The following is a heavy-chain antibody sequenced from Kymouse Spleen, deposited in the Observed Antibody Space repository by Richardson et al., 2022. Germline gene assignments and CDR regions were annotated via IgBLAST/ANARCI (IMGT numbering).Heavy chain of an antibody. CDR2: IYSGGST. Sequence: EVQLVESGGGLIQPGGSLRLSCAASGFTVSSNYMSWVRQAPGKGLEWVSVIYSGGSTYYADSVKGRFTISRDNSKNTLYLQMNSLRAEDTAVYYCAREGTMVRGVPYYGMDVWGQGTTVTVSS. V-gene: IGHV3-53*01. J-gene: IGHJ6*02. CDR1: GFTVSSNY. D-gene: IGHD3-10*01. CDR3: AREGTMVRGVPYYGMDV.